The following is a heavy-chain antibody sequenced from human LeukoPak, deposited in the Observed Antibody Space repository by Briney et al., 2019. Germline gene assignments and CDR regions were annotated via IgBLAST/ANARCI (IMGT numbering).Heavy chain of an antibody. CDR1: GFTFGNSA. CDR3: AKDGSWGDYQFYFYIDV. Sequence: GGSLRLSCAVSGFTFGNSAVSWVRQAPGRGLEWISGISASGHYTYTADSLKGRFTISRDNSKNTLYLQMNSLRAEDTALYYCAKDGSWGDYQFYFYIDVWGNGTTVTVSS. J-gene: IGHJ6*03. CDR2: ISASGHYT. V-gene: IGHV3-23*01. D-gene: IGHD3-16*01.